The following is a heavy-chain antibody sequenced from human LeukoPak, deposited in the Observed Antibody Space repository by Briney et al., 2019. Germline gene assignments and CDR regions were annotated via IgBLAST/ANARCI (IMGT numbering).Heavy chain of an antibody. D-gene: IGHD3-10*01. V-gene: IGHV3-11*06. CDR1: GFTFSDYY. CDR3: ARDPYGSGDGYFDY. CDR2: ISSSSSYT. Sequence: GGSLRLSCAASGFTFSDYYMSWIRQAPGKGLEWVSYISSSSSYTNHADSVKGRFTMSRDNAKNSLYLQMSSLRAEDTAVYYCARDPYGSGDGYFDYWGQGTLVTVSS. J-gene: IGHJ4*02.